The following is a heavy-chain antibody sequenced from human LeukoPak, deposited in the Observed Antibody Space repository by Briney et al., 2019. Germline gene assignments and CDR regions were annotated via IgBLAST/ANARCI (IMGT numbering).Heavy chain of an antibody. V-gene: IGHV1-18*01. CDR1: GYTFTSYG. J-gene: IGHJ6*03. Sequence: ASVKVSCKASGYTFTSYGISWVRQAPGQGLEWMGWISAYNGSTNYAQKLQGRVTMTTDTSTSTAYMELRSLRSDDTAVYYCARCVTIYDSSGYYPYYYMDVWGKGTTVTISS. CDR3: ARCVTIYDSSGYYPYYYMDV. D-gene: IGHD3-22*01. CDR2: ISAYNGST.